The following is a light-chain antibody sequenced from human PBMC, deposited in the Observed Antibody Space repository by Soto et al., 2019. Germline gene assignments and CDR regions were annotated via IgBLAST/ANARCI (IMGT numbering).Light chain of an antibody. J-gene: IGKJ2*01. CDR2: LGS. Sequence: DIVMTQSPLSLPVTPGEPASISCRSSQSLLHSNGYNYLDWYLQKPGQSPQLLIYLGSNRASGVPDRFSGSGSGTDFTLKISRVEAXDVGVYYCMQALQTPLYTFGQGTKLEIK. CDR3: MQALQTPLYT. CDR1: QSLLHSNGYNY. V-gene: IGKV2-28*01.